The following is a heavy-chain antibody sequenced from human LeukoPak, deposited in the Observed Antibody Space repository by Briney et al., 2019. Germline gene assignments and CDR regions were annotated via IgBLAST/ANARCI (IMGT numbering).Heavy chain of an antibody. D-gene: IGHD3-22*01. CDR1: GCYISSSSYY. CDR3: AREGRYYDSSGYYYPDYFDY. Sequence: SETLSLTCTVSGCYISSSSYYWGWIRQPPGKGLEWVGSIYYSGSTYYNPSLKSRVTISVDTSKNQFSLKLSSVTAADTAVYYCAREGRYYDSSGYYYPDYFDYWGQGTLVTVSS. V-gene: IGHV4-39*07. CDR2: IYYSGST. J-gene: IGHJ4*02.